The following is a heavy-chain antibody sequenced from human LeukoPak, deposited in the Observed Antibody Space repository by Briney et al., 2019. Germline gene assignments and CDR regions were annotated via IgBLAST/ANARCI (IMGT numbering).Heavy chain of an antibody. D-gene: IGHD3-16*01. CDR1: GGSISSSSYY. J-gene: IGHJ4*02. CDR3: ARGAGRSSWRFTHGGQFDY. CDR2: IYYSGST. V-gene: IGHV4-39*01. Sequence: PSETLSLTCTVSGGSISSSSYYWGWIRQPPGKGLEWIGSIYYSGSTYYNPSLKSRVTISVDTSKNQFSLKLSSVTAADTAVYYCARGAGRSSWRFTHGGQFDYWGQGTLVTVSS.